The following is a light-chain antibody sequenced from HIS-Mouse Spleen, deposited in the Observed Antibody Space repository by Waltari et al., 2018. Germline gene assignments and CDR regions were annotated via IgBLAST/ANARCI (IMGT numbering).Light chain of an antibody. V-gene: IGLV1-51*01. Sequence: QSVLTQPPSVSAALGQTAPISCSGSRPNIWKNHVSWYQQLPGTAPKLLIYDNNKRSSGIPDRFSGSKSGTSATLGITGLQTGDEADYYCGTWDSSLSAVVFGGGTKLTVL. CDR1: RPNIWKNH. CDR2: DNN. CDR3: GTWDSSLSAVV. J-gene: IGLJ2*01.